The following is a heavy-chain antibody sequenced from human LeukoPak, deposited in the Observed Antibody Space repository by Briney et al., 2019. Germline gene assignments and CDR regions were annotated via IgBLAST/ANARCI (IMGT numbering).Heavy chain of an antibody. V-gene: IGHV3-23*01. D-gene: IGHD1-26*01. CDR2: ISGSGGST. CDR3: AKDSGGMANAPQLV. Sequence: GGTLRLSCAASVFTFSSYGMSWVPQAPGKGLEWVSAISGSGGSTYYADSVKGRFTISRDNSKNTLYLQMNSLRAEDTAVYYCAKDSGGMANAPQLVWGQGTMVTVSS. CDR1: VFTFSSYG. J-gene: IGHJ3*01.